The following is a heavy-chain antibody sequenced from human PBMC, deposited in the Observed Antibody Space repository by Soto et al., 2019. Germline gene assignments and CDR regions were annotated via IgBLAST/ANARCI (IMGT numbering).Heavy chain of an antibody. CDR2: ISGTSDMT. V-gene: IGHV3-23*01. Sequence: EVQLLESEGDLVEPGGSLRLSCVGSGFTISSYPMNWVRQAPGKGLEWVSAISGTSDMTYYANSVTGRFTISRDNSKNTLYLQVSSLRVEDTAIYYCAKYRWGATTVTSINWGRGTLVTVSS. D-gene: IGHD4-4*01. CDR1: GFTISSYP. CDR3: AKYRWGATTVTSIN. J-gene: IGHJ1*01.